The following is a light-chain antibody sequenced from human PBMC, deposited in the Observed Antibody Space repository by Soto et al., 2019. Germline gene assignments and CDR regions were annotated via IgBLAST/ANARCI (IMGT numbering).Light chain of an antibody. V-gene: IGLV1-47*01. CDR3: ASWDDTLTGRL. J-gene: IGLJ2*01. Sequence: QSVLTQPPSASGTPGQRVNISCSGSSSNIGSNYVYWYQQHPGTAPKLLIYRNDQRPSGVPDRCSGSKSGTSASLAIIGLRSEDEAHYHCASWDDTLTGRLFGGGTKLTVL. CDR2: RND. CDR1: SSNIGSNY.